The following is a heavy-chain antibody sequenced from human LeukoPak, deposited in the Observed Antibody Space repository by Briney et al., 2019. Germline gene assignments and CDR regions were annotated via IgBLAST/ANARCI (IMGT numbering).Heavy chain of an antibody. V-gene: IGHV3-48*03. D-gene: IGHD2-8*01. Sequence: GGSLRLSCAASGFTFSSYEMNWVRQAPGKGLEWVSYISSSGSTIYYADSVKGRFTISRDNSKNTLYLQMNSLRAEDTAVYYCAKDPDCTSGVCYTFFDYWGQGTLVTVSS. CDR3: AKDPDCTSGVCYTFFDY. CDR1: GFTFSSYE. J-gene: IGHJ4*02. CDR2: ISSSGSTI.